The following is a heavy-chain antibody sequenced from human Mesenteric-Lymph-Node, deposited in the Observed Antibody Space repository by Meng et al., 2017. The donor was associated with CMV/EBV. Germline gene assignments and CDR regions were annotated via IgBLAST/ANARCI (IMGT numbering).Heavy chain of an antibody. CDR3: ARHQRWLKSEGGFNY. Sequence: QRRHHQWAAGLLKPSATPALTCAVYAGSFSVYYWSWIRQPPGKGLEWIGEINHSGSTNYNPSLKSRVTISVDTSKTQFSLKLSSVTAADTAVYYCARHQRWLKSEGGFNYWGQGTLVTVSS. J-gene: IGHJ4*02. CDR2: INHSGST. CDR1: AGSFSVYY. D-gene: IGHD4-23*01. V-gene: IGHV4-34*01.